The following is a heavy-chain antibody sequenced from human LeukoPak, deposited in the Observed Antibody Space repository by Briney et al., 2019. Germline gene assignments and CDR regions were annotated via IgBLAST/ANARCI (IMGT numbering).Heavy chain of an antibody. CDR2: ISGSAGRT. CDR3: AKPPGSGSYYFDPIRAVEFGPFDY. J-gene: IGHJ4*02. Sequence: GGSLRLSCAASGFTFSSYAMSWVRQAPGKGLEWVSVISGSAGRTDYADSVKGRLTISRDNSKNTLYLQMNSLRAEDTAVYYCAKPPGSGSYYFDPIRAVEFGPFDYWGQGTLVTVSS. CDR1: GFTFSSYA. V-gene: IGHV3-23*01. D-gene: IGHD3-10*01.